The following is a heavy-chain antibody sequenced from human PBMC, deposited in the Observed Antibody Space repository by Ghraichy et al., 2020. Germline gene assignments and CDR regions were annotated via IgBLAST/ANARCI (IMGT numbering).Heavy chain of an antibody. CDR2: IYHSGST. D-gene: IGHD1-26*01. CDR3: ARDRPGGGYGMDV. Sequence: SETLSLTCAVSGGSISSSNWWSWVRQPPGKGLEWIGEIYHSGSTDYNPSLKSRVTISVDKSKNQFSLKLSSVTAADTAVYYCARDRPGGGYGMDVWGQGTTVTVSS. V-gene: IGHV4-4*02. CDR1: GGSISSSNW. J-gene: IGHJ6*02.